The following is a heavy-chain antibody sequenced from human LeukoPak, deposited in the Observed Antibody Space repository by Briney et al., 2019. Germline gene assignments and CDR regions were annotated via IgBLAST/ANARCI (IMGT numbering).Heavy chain of an antibody. D-gene: IGHD3-10*01. V-gene: IGHV1-18*01. CDR3: ARKVTMVRGIISSKTQSYYGMDV. J-gene: IGHJ6*02. Sequence: VASVKVSCKASGYTFTSYGINWVRQAPGQGLEWMGWISAYNGNTNYAQKLQGRVTMTTDTSTSTAYMELRSLRSDDTAVYYCARKVTMVRGIISSKTQSYYGMDVWGQGTTVTVSS. CDR1: GYTFTSYG. CDR2: ISAYNGNT.